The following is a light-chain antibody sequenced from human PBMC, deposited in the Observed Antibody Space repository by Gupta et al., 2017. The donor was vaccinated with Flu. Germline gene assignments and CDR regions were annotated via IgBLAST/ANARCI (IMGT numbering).Light chain of an antibody. CDR1: QGLNNW. J-gene: IGKJ4*01. CDR3: RQANSFSLT. Sequence: DIQMTQSPSSVSASVGDRVTITCRASQGLNNWLVGYQQKPGKAPNLLIYAASNLQSGVPSRGSGSGSGTDVTLTISSLQPEDFATYYCRQANSFSLTFGKGTQVEIK. CDR2: AAS. V-gene: IGKV1-12*01.